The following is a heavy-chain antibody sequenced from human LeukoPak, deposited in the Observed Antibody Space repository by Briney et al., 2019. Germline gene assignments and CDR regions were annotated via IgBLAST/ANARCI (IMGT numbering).Heavy chain of an antibody. Sequence: PGGSLRLSCAASGFTVSSNYMSWVRQAPGKGLEWVSVIYSGGSTYYADSVKGRFTISRDNSKNTLYLQMNSLRAEDTAVYYCASSRDGYNGNSFDPWGQGTLVTVSS. J-gene: IGHJ5*02. D-gene: IGHD5-24*01. CDR2: IYSGGST. CDR3: ASSRDGYNGNSFDP. V-gene: IGHV3-53*01. CDR1: GFTVSSNY.